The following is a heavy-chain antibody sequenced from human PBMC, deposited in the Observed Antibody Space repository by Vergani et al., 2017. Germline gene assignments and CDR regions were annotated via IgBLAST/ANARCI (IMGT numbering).Heavy chain of an antibody. CDR2: INPNSGGT. J-gene: IGHJ5*02. CDR3: ARTRFDLEYSSSWYGWFDP. Sequence: QVQLVQSGAEVKKPGASVKVSCKASGYTFTGYYMHWVRQAPGQGLEWMGWINPNSGGTNYAQQFQGRVTMTRDTSISTAYMELSRLRSDDTAVYYCARTRFDLEYSSSWYGWFDPWGQGTLVTVSS. CDR1: GYTFTGYY. D-gene: IGHD6-13*01. V-gene: IGHV1-2*02.